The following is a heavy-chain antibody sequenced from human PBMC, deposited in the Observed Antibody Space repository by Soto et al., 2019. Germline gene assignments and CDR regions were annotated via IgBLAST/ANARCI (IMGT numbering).Heavy chain of an antibody. V-gene: IGHV1-69*12. Sequence: QVQLVQSGAEVKKPGSSVKVSCKASGGSLTNYGVSWVRQAPGQGLEWMGGIIPVFGTANYAQKFQGRGTIAADESKSTVFMDVRSLRSEDTAVYYCARGDATKLGFTYYYGMDVWGQGTTVTVSS. CDR3: ARGDATKLGFTYYYGMDV. D-gene: IGHD3-16*01. CDR1: GGSLTNYG. CDR2: IIPVFGTA. J-gene: IGHJ6*02.